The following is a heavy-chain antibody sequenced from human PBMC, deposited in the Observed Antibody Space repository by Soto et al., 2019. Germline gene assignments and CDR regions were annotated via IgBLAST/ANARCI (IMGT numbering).Heavy chain of an antibody. CDR1: GFTFSSYA. CDR3: AKDLDIVVVPAALYMDV. D-gene: IGHD2-2*03. Sequence: PGGSLRLSCAASGFTFSSYAMSWVRQAPGKGLEWVSAISGSGGSTYYADSVKGRFTISRDNSKNTLYLQMNSLRAEDTAVYYCAKDLDIVVVPAALYMDVWGKGTTVTVSS. V-gene: IGHV3-23*01. CDR2: ISGSGGST. J-gene: IGHJ6*03.